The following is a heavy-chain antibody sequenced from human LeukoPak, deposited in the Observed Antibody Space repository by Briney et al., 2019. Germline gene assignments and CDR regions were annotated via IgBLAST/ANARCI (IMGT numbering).Heavy chain of an antibody. V-gene: IGHV1-69*13. Sequence: GASVKVSCKASGGTFSSYAISCVRQAPGQGLEWMGGIIPIFGTANYAQKFQGRVTITADESTSTAYMELSSLRSEDTAVYYCARRRYFVTRGFDPWGQGTLVTVSS. CDR2: IIPIFGTA. D-gene: IGHD3-9*01. J-gene: IGHJ5*02. CDR3: ARRRYFVTRGFDP. CDR1: GGTFSSYA.